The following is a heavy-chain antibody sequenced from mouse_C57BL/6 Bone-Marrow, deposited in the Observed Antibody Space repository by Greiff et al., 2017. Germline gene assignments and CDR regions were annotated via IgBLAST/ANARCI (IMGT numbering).Heavy chain of an antibody. CDR3: ARSGPLGRSFDY. Sequence: QVQLQQPGAELVKPGASVKMSCKASGYTFTSYWITWVKQRPGQGLEWIGDIYPTSGRTNFNEKFKSKAILTVDTSSNTAYMQLSSLTSEDSAVFYGARSGPLGRSFDYWGQGTTLTVSS. D-gene: IGHD4-1*01. CDR1: GYTFTSYW. CDR2: IYPTSGRT. J-gene: IGHJ2*01. V-gene: IGHV1-55*01.